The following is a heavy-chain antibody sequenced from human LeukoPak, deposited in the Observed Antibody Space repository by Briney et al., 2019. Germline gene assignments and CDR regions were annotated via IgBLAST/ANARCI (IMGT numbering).Heavy chain of an antibody. CDR1: GYTFTDYY. V-gene: IGHV1-2*04. Sequence: ASVKVSCKASGYTFTDYYMHWLRQAPGQGLEWMGWMHPNSGGTNYAQKFQGWVTMSRDTSISTAYMELSRLRSDDTAVYYCARLLLEWLSSPRYYFDYWGQGTLVTVSS. J-gene: IGHJ4*02. D-gene: IGHD3-3*01. CDR3: ARLLLEWLSSPRYYFDY. CDR2: MHPNSGGT.